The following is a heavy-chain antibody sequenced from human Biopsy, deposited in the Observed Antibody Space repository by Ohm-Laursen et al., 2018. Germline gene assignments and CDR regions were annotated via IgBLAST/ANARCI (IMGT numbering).Heavy chain of an antibody. D-gene: IGHD1-26*01. CDR2: IWSSGTT. V-gene: IGHV4-59*01. J-gene: IGHJ4*02. Sequence: TLSLTCTVSGDSISSYYWDWIRQSPGKGLEWIGYIWSSGTTDYNPSLQSRVSMSLELSTDQFSLKVDSVTAADTAVYYCARVVGAATGFDQWGQGIPVTVSS. CDR1: GDSISSYY. CDR3: ARVVGAATGFDQ.